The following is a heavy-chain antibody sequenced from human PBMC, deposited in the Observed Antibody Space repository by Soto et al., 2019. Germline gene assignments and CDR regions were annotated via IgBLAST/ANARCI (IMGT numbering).Heavy chain of an antibody. Sequence: VQLVESGGGVVQPGRSLRLSCAASGFTFSSYGMHWVRQAPGKGLEWVAVISYDGSNKYYADSVKGRFTISRDNSKNTLYLQMNSLRAEDTAVYYCAKGSGITIFGVVLDYWGQGTLVTVSS. CDR1: GFTFSSYG. J-gene: IGHJ4*02. CDR2: ISYDGSNK. D-gene: IGHD3-3*01. V-gene: IGHV3-30*18. CDR3: AKGSGITIFGVVLDY.